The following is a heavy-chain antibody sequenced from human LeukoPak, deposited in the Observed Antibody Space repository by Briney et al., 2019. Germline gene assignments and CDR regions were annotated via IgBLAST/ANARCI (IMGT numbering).Heavy chain of an antibody. V-gene: IGHV4-4*07. J-gene: IGHJ4*02. CDR3: ARWGDYYGSSGTGDY. CDR1: GGSISSYY. CDR2: IYTTGST. Sequence: SETLSLTCTISGGSISSYYWSWIRQPAGKGLEWIGRIYTTGSTNYNPSLKSRVIMSLDTSKNQFSLKLTSVTAADTAVYYCARWGDYYGSSGTGDYWGQGTLVTVSS. D-gene: IGHD3-22*01.